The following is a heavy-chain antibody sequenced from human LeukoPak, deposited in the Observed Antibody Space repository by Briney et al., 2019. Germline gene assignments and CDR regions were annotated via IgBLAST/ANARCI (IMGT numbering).Heavy chain of an antibody. J-gene: IGHJ4*02. D-gene: IGHD6-19*01. CDR3: AKDHLPGIVVADRDY. V-gene: IGHV3-23*01. Sequence: GGSLRLSCAASGFTFSRYGMSWVRQAPGKGLEWVSAISGSGGSTYYADSVKGRFTISRDNSKNTLYLQINSLRAEDTAVHYCAKDHLPGIVVADRDYWGQGTLVTVSS. CDR1: GFTFSRYG. CDR2: ISGSGGST.